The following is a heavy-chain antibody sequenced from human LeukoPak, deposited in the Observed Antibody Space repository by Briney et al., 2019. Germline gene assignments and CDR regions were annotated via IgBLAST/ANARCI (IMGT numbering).Heavy chain of an antibody. J-gene: IGHJ5*02. D-gene: IGHD6-19*01. V-gene: IGHV4-59*08. CDR2: IYYSGST. Sequence: SETLSLTCTVSGGSISSYYWSWIRQPPGKGLEWIGYIYYSGSTNYNPSLKSRVTISVDTSKNQLSLKLSSVTAADTAVYYCARRAYSGGWYWFDPWGQGTLVTVSS. CDR1: GGSISSYY. CDR3: ARRAYSGGWYWFDP.